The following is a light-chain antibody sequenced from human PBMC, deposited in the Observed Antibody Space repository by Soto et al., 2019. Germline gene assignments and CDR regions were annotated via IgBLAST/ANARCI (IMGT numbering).Light chain of an antibody. CDR3: QQSFSIPPLT. Sequence: DIQMTQSPSSLSASVGDRVTITCRASQSISRYLNWYQQKPGKAPKLLIYAASSLQSGVPSRFSGSGSGTDFTLTISSLQPEDFATYYCQQSFSIPPLTFGGGTKVDIK. CDR1: QSISRY. J-gene: IGKJ4*01. V-gene: IGKV1-39*01. CDR2: AAS.